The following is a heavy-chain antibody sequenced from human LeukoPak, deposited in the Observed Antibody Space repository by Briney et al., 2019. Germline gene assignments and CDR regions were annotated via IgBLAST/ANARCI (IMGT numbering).Heavy chain of an antibody. Sequence: SETLSLTCTVSGGSISSGDYYWSWIRQPPGKGLEWIGYIYYSGSTCYNPSLKSRVTISVDTSKNQFSLKLSSVTAADTAVYYCAREATYSGYANYGVDVWGQGTTITVSS. CDR3: AREATYSGYANYGVDV. CDR2: IYYSGST. D-gene: IGHD5-12*01. J-gene: IGHJ6*02. V-gene: IGHV4-30-4*01. CDR1: GGSISSGDYY.